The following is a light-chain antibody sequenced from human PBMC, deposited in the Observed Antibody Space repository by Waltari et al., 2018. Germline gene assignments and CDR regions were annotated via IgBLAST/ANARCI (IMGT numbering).Light chain of an antibody. Sequence: QSALTQPASVSGSPGQSITISCTGTSSVVGGYNFVSWYQQHPAKAPKLIISEVRNRPSGVSDRFSGSKCGTTASLTISGLQAEDEADYRCCSYTRSSTWVFGGGTELTVL. CDR1: SSVVGGYNF. J-gene: IGLJ3*02. CDR3: CSYTRSSTWV. CDR2: EVR. V-gene: IGLV2-14*01.